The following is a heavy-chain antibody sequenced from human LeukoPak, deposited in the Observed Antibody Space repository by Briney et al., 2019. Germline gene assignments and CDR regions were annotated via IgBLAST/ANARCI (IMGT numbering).Heavy chain of an antibody. J-gene: IGHJ5*02. CDR2: ISSRSNYI. V-gene: IGHV3-21*06. Sequence: GGSLRLSCAASGFTFISYNMNWVRQAPGKGLEWVSSISSRSNYIYYADSVQGRFTISRDNAKNSLYLQMNSLRAEDTAVYYCARGPWGYNWNWFDPWGQGTLVTVSS. CDR3: ARGPWGYNWNWFDP. CDR1: GFTFISYN. D-gene: IGHD1-20*01.